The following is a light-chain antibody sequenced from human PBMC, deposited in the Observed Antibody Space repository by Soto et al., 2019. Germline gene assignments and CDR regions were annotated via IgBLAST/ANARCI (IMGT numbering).Light chain of an antibody. CDR2: KAS. CDR1: QTISSW. V-gene: IGKV1-5*03. Sequence: DIPITESPSAVSGSVRDRVTITCRASQTISSWLAWYQQKPGKAPKLLIYKASTLKSGVPSRFSGSGSGTEFTLTISSLQPDDFATYYCQHYNSYSEAFGQGTKV. J-gene: IGKJ1*01. CDR3: QHYNSYSEA.